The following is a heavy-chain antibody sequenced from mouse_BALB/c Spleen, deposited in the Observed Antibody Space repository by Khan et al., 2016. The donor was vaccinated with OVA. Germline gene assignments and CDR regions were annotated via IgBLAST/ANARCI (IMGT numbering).Heavy chain of an antibody. CDR1: GYTFTSYW. CDR2: IFPGTGTT. Sequence: QVQLKESGTELVKPGASVKLSCKTSGYTFTSYWIQWVKQRPGQGLEWIGQIFPGTGTTYYNENFKGKATLTIDTSSTTASMQLSSLTSEDSAVYFCARGYFGNYEFAYWGQGTLVTVSA. CDR3: ARGYFGNYEFAY. D-gene: IGHD2-1*01. V-gene: IGHV1S132*01. J-gene: IGHJ3*01.